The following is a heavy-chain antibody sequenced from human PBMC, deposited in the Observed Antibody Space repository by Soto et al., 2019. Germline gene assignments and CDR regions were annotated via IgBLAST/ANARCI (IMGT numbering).Heavy chain of an antibody. V-gene: IGHV3-30*03. CDR1: GFNFDNYG. D-gene: IGHD2-8*01. Sequence: GSLRLSCQASGFNFDNYGMHWVRQAPGKGLEWVAVITYDGSFQYYADSVKGRFTISRDNSKNTLSLHLNSLKTEDTAVYYCNGGKLYPSLDFDYWGQVTLVTVSS. J-gene: IGHJ4*02. CDR3: NGGKLYPSLDFDY. CDR2: ITYDGSFQ.